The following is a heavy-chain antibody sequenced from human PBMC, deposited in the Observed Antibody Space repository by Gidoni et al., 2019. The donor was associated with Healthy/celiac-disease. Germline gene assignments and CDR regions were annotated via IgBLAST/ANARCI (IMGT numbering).Heavy chain of an antibody. CDR2: IIPIFGAA. CDR1: GGTFRSYA. J-gene: IGHJ5*02. D-gene: IGHD3-16*02. V-gene: IGHV1-69*01. Sequence: QVQLVQSGAEVKKPGSSVKVSCKASGGTFRSYAISWVRQAHGQGLEWMGGIIPIFGAANYAQKFQGRVTITADESTSTAYMELSSLRSEDTAVYYCARAEQLAAELSWFDPWGQGTLVTVSS. CDR3: ARAEQLAAELSWFDP.